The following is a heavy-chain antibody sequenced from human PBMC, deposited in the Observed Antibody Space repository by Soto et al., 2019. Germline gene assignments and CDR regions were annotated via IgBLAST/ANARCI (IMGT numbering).Heavy chain of an antibody. Sequence: VASVKVSCKASGYTFTSYGISWVRQAPGQGLEWMGWISAYNGNTNYAQKLQGRVTMTTDTSTSTAYMELRSLRSDDTAVYYCARATIFGVVIVLYYYYGMDVWGQGTTVTVSS. CDR3: ARATIFGVVIVLYYYYGMDV. D-gene: IGHD3-3*01. CDR1: GYTFTSYG. J-gene: IGHJ6*02. CDR2: ISAYNGNT. V-gene: IGHV1-18*04.